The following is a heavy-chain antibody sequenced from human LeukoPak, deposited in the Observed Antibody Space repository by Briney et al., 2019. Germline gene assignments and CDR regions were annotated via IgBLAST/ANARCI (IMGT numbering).Heavy chain of an antibody. CDR2: IIPIFGTA. V-gene: IGHV1-69*05. CDR1: GGTFSSYA. J-gene: IGHJ4*02. CDR3: AIVLLYCSGGSCYSEY. Sequence: ASVKVSCKASGGTFSSYAISWVRHAPGQGLEWMGRIIPIFGTANYAQKFQGRVTITTDESTSTAYMELSSLRAEDSAVYYCAIVLLYCSGGSCYSEYWGQGTLVTVSS. D-gene: IGHD2-15*01.